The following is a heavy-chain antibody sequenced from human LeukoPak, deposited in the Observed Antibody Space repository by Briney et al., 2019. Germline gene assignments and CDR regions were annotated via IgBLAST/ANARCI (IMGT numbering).Heavy chain of an antibody. Sequence: SETLSLTCTVSGGSISSSSYYWGWIRQPPGKGLEWIRNIYYSGATYYNPSLKSRVTISVDTSNNQFSLKLTSMTAADTAVYYCAKRRSASSELDPWGQGTLVTVSS. CDR2: IYYSGAT. V-gene: IGHV4-39*01. D-gene: IGHD6-6*01. J-gene: IGHJ5*02. CDR3: AKRRSASSELDP. CDR1: GGSISSSSYY.